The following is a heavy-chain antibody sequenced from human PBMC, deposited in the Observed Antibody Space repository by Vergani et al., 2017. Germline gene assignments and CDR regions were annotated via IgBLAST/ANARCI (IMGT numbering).Heavy chain of an antibody. CDR3: ARSRIYDAAGSPDY. CDR2: VSFRGDT. D-gene: IGHD2/OR15-2a*01. J-gene: IGHJ4*02. V-gene: IGHV4-59*02. CDR1: GASVNSYY. Sequence: QLQLQESGSGLVKPSQTLSLTCAVSGASVNSYYWSWIRQPPGKGLEWMGDVSFRGDTLYDPSVKCRMTISLNTSGNQVSLYLTSVTAADTAVSYCARSRIYDAAGSPDYWDQGNLVTGSS.